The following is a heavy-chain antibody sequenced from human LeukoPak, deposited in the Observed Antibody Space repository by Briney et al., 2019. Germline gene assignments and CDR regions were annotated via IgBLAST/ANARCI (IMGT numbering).Heavy chain of an antibody. CDR3: VKDPVASAVAGTNYFDY. Sequence: GGPLRLSCVASGFTFNSYSMNWVRQAPGRDLEWVSSITPSSNYIYYADSVKGRFTISRDNARNSLYLQMNSLRAEDTAVYYCVKDPVASAVAGTNYFDYWGQGTLVTVSS. CDR1: GFTFNSYS. D-gene: IGHD6-19*01. CDR2: ITPSSNYI. J-gene: IGHJ4*02. V-gene: IGHV3-21*01.